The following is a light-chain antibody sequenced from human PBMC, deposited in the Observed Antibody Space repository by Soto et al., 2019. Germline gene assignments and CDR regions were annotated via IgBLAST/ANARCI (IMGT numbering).Light chain of an antibody. CDR2: KAS. J-gene: IGKJ1*01. V-gene: IGKV1-5*03. CDR3: QHYNRYSPT. CDR1: QSISTW. Sequence: DIQMTQSPSTLSASVGDRVTITCRASQSISTWLAWYQQEPGKAPKLLIHKASSLQSGVPSRFSGSGSGTDFTLTISSLHPDDFAADYCQHYNRYSPTFGQWTRLEIK.